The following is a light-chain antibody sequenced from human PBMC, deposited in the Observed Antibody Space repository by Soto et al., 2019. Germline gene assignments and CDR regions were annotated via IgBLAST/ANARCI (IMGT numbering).Light chain of an antibody. CDR2: DAS. CDR1: QDISNY. Sequence: DIQMTQSPSSLSASVGDRVTITCQASQDISNYLNWYQQKPGKAPKLLIYDASNLETGVPSRFSGSGSGTYFTFTISSLQPEHIATYYCQQYDNLLYTFGQGTKLEIK. V-gene: IGKV1-33*01. J-gene: IGKJ2*01. CDR3: QQYDNLLYT.